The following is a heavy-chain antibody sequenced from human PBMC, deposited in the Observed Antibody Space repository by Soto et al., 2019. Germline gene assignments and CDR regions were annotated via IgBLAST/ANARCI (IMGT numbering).Heavy chain of an antibody. CDR2: INAGNGDT. V-gene: IGHV1-3*01. Sequence: ASVKVSCKASGYTFTSYAIHWVRQAPGQRLEWMGWINAGNGDTKYSQRFQGRVTITRDTSANTAYMELSSLRSEDTAVYYCARGSAASSGWYLLDYWGQGTLVTVSS. CDR1: GYTFTSYA. CDR3: ARGSAASSGWYLLDY. D-gene: IGHD6-19*01. J-gene: IGHJ4*02.